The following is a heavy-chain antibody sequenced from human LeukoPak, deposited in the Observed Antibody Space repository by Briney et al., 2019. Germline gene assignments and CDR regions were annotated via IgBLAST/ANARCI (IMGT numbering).Heavy chain of an antibody. J-gene: IGHJ4*02. V-gene: IGHV3-43*02. CDR1: GFTFDDYA. CDR3: ASPYPASGSYSLDY. CDR2: ISGDGGST. Sequence: GGSLRLSCAASGFTFDDYAMHWVRQAPGKGLEWVSLISGDGGSTYYADSVKGRFTISRDNSKNSLYLQMNSLRTEDTALYYCASPYPASGSYSLDYWGQGTLVTVSS. D-gene: IGHD1-26*01.